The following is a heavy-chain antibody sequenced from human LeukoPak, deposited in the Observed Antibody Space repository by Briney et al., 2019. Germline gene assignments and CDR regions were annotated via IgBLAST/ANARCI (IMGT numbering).Heavy chain of an antibody. Sequence: SETLSLTCTVSGGSISSSSYYWDWVRQPPGKGLEWIGSFYYSGSTYYNPSLKSRVTISVDTSGDQFPLKLSSVTAADTAVYYCASRVRNGGGHDYWGQGTLVTVSS. V-gene: IGHV4-39*01. CDR2: FYYSGST. J-gene: IGHJ4*02. CDR3: ASRVRNGGGHDY. D-gene: IGHD3-16*01. CDR1: GGSISSSSYY.